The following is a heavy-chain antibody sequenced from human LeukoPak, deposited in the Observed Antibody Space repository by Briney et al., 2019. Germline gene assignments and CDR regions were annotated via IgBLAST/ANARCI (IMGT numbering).Heavy chain of an antibody. J-gene: IGHJ4*02. Sequence: PGGSLRLSCVASGFTFSNYAMSWVRQAPGKGLEWVSAITGSGGNTYYADSVKGRFTISRDNSKNTVFLQMNSLRAEDTAVYYCAKWEDYDVLTGYYVSDYWGQGTLVTVSS. CDR3: AKWEDYDVLTGYYVSDY. D-gene: IGHD3-9*01. CDR1: GFTFSNYA. V-gene: IGHV3-23*01. CDR2: ITGSGGNT.